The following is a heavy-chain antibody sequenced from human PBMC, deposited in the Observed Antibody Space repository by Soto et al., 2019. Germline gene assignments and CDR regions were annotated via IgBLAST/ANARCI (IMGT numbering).Heavy chain of an antibody. D-gene: IGHD1-26*01. CDR3: ARYETSGSYYFDY. Sequence: PSETLSLTCTVSGGSISSYYWSWIRQPPGKGLEWIAYIYYSGSTNYNPSLQSRVTISVDTSKNQFSLKLSSVTAADTAVYYCARYETSGSYYFDYWAPGTLVTVSS. V-gene: IGHV4-59*01. CDR1: GGSISSYY. CDR2: IYYSGST. J-gene: IGHJ4*02.